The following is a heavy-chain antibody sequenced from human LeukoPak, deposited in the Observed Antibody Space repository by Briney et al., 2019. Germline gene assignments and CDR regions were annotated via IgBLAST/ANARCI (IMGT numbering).Heavy chain of an antibody. CDR3: ARDPGVRWLVGFDY. D-gene: IGHD6-19*01. CDR1: GFTFSSYG. Sequence: PGRSLTLSCAASGFTFSSYGMHRVRQAPGKGLEWVAVISYDGSYKYYAGSVKGRFTTSRDNSKNTLYLQMNSLRAEDTAVYYCARDPGVRWLVGFDYWGQGTLVTVSS. J-gene: IGHJ4*02. V-gene: IGHV3-30*03. CDR2: ISYDGSYK.